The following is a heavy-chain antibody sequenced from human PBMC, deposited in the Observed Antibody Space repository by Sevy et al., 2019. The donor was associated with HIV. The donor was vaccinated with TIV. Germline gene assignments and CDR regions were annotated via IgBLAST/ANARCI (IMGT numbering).Heavy chain of an antibody. Sequence: GGSLRLSCAASGFTFSSYSMNWVRQAPGKGLEWVSYISSSSSTIYYADSVKGRFTISRDNAKNSLYLQMNSLRDEDTAVYYCARDGEGEYYDSSGYYYGDFDYWGQGTLVTVSS. V-gene: IGHV3-48*02. CDR3: ARDGEGEYYDSSGYYYGDFDY. D-gene: IGHD3-22*01. J-gene: IGHJ4*02. CDR2: ISSSSSTI. CDR1: GFTFSSYS.